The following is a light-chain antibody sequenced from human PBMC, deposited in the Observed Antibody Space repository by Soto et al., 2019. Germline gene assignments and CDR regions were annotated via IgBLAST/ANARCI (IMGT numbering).Light chain of an antibody. CDR1: TGAVTSDYY. V-gene: IGLV7-43*01. Sequence: QTVVTQEPSLTVSPGGTVTLTCASSTGAVTSDYYPNWLQQKPGQAPRSLIHSTYARHFWTPARFSGSLLGGKAALTVSDVQPEDEADYYGLLYHVAAQVFGGGTKLTVL. CDR2: STY. J-gene: IGLJ3*02. CDR3: LLYHVAAQV.